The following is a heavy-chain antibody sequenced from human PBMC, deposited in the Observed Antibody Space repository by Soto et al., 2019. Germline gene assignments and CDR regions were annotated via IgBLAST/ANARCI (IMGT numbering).Heavy chain of an antibody. V-gene: IGHV4-34*01. D-gene: IGHD3-16*02. CDR2: INHSGST. J-gene: IGHJ4*02. CDR1: GGSFSGYY. Sequence: SETLSLTCAVYGGSFSGYYWSWIRQPPGKGLEWIGEINHSGSTNYNPSLKSRVTISVDTSKNQFSLKLSSVTAADTAVYYCARRVWGSYRQIHRAYFDYWGQGTLVTVSS. CDR3: ARRVWGSYRQIHRAYFDY.